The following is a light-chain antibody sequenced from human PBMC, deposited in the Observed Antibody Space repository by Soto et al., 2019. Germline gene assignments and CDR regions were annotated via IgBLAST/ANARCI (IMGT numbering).Light chain of an antibody. J-gene: IGLJ1*01. Sequence: QSVLTQPASVSGSPGQSITISCTGTSNEVCAYNYVSWYQQHPGKAPKLMIYDVSNRPSGVSNRFSGSKSGNTASLTISGPQAEDEADYFCSSYTVSSTSVFGTGTKVTVL. CDR2: DVS. CDR3: SSYTVSSTSV. V-gene: IGLV2-14*01. CDR1: SNEVCAYNY.